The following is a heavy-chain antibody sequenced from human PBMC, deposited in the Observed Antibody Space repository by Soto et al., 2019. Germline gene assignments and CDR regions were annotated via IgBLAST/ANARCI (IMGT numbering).Heavy chain of an antibody. CDR2: ISIDGSNK. D-gene: IGHD6-6*01. CDR1: GFTFSTYG. V-gene: IGHV3-30*18. CDR3: AKGSEAARQERDY. J-gene: IGHJ4*02. Sequence: QVQLVESGGGVVQPGRSLRLSCAASGFTFSTYGMHWVRQAPGKGPEWVAVISIDGSNKYYADSVKGRFTISRDNSKNTLYLQMNSLRDDDTAVYYCAKGSEAARQERDYWGQGTRVTVSS.